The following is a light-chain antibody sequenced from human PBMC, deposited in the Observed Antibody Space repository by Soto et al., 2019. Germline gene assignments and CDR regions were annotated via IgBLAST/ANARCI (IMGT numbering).Light chain of an antibody. CDR3: QQYYSYPQHT. J-gene: IGKJ2*01. CDR2: AAS. V-gene: IGKV1-17*01. CDR1: QGIRND. Sequence: DIQMTQSPSSLSASVGDRVTITCRASQGIRNDLGWYQQKPGKAPKLLIYAASTLQSGVPSRFSGSGSGTDFTLTISCLQSEDFATYYCQQYYSYPQHTFGQGTKLEIK.